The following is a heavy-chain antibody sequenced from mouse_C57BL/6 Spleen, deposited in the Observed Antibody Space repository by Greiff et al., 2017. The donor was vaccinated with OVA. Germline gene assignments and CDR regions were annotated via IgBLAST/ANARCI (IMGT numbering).Heavy chain of an antibody. CDR3: AITHYGSSDYYAMDY. J-gene: IGHJ4*01. Sequence: VKLMESGPGLVAPSQSLSITCTVSGFSLTSYGVDWVRQSPGKGLEWLGVIWGVGSTNYNSALKSRLSISKDNSKSQVFLKMNSLQTDDTAMYYCAITHYGSSDYYAMDYWGQGTSVTVSS. V-gene: IGHV2-6*01. CDR2: IWGVGST. D-gene: IGHD1-1*01. CDR1: GFSLTSYG.